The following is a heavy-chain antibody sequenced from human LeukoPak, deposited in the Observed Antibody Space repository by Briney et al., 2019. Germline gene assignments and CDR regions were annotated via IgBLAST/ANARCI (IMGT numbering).Heavy chain of an antibody. CDR3: ARDRLYCSGGSCYSGAGGGMDV. Sequence: ASVKVSCKASGYTFTGYYMHWVRQAPGQGLEWMGWINPNSGGTNYAQKFQGRVTMTRDTSISTAYMERSRLRSDDTAVYYCARDRLYCSGGSCYSGAGGGMDVWGKGTTVTVSS. CDR1: GYTFTGYY. CDR2: INPNSGGT. J-gene: IGHJ6*03. V-gene: IGHV1-2*02. D-gene: IGHD2-15*01.